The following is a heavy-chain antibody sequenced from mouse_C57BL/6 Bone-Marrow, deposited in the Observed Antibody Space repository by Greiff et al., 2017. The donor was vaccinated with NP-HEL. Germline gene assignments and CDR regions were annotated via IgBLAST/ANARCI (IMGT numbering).Heavy chain of an antibody. J-gene: IGHJ2*01. CDR2: ISDGGSYT. V-gene: IGHV5-4*01. Sequence: DVKLVESGGGLVKPGGSLKLSCAASGFTFSSYAMSWVRQTPEKRLEWVATISDGGSYTYYPDNVKGRFTISRDNAKNNLYLQMSHLKSEDTAMYYCARERANWDVWYFDYWGQGTTLTVSS. D-gene: IGHD4-1*01. CDR3: ARERANWDVWYFDY. CDR1: GFTFSSYA.